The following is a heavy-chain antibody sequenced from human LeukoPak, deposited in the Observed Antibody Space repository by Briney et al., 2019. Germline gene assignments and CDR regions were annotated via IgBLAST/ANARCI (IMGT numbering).Heavy chain of an antibody. D-gene: IGHD3-22*01. Sequence: PGGSLRLSCAASGFTVSSKYMAWVRQAPGKGLEWVSFINSGGTTNYAASVKGRFTISRDNAKNSLFLQMNSLRAEDTAVNYCAREGRTNYYDSSGYSRFDYWGQGTLVTVSS. V-gene: IGHV3-53*01. J-gene: IGHJ4*02. CDR1: GFTVSSKY. CDR3: AREGRTNYYDSSGYSRFDY. CDR2: INSGGTT.